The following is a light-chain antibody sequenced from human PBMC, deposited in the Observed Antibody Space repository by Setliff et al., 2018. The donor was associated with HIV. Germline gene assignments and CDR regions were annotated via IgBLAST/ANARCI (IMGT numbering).Light chain of an antibody. CDR2: DVS. J-gene: IGLJ1*01. CDR3: TSYTSSFTYV. CDR1: SSDVGGYNY. Sequence: QSALTQPASVSGSPGQSITISCTGTSSDVGGYNYVSWYQQHPSKAPKLMIYDVSKRPSGVSNRFSGSKSGNTASLTISGLQAEDEADYYCTSYTSSFTYVFGSGTKVTVL. V-gene: IGLV2-14*01.